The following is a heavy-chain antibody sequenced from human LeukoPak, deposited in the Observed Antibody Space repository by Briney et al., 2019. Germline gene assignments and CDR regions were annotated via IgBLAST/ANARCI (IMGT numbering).Heavy chain of an antibody. CDR3: ARDVHGDYGSGWFDP. CDR1: GGTFNKSA. V-gene: IGHV1-69*05. CDR2: IMPLFGTG. Sequence: GSAVNVSCKPCGGTFNKSAISWLGQAPGQGLEGLGGIMPLFGTGVYAQKFQGRVTINKDESKRTVYVELNSQTYDDSAECYCARDVHGDYGSGWFDPWGQGTLVSVSS. D-gene: IGHD4-17*01. J-gene: IGHJ5*02.